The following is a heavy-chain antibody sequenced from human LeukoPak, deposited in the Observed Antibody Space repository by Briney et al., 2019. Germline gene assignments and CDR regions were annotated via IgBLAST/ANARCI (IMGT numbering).Heavy chain of an antibody. V-gene: IGHV4-59*01. CDR2: IYYSGST. CDR3: ARGTDTAMMSRGNWFDP. CDR1: GGSISSYY. D-gene: IGHD5-18*01. J-gene: IGHJ5*02. Sequence: ASETLSLTCTVSGGSISSYYWSWIRQPPGKGLEWIGYIYYSGSTNYNPSLKSRVTISVDTSKSQFSLKLSSVTAADTAVYYCARGTDTAMMSRGNWFDPWGQGTLVTVSS.